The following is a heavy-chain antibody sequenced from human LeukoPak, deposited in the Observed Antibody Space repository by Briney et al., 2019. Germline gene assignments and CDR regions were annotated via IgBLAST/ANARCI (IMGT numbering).Heavy chain of an antibody. CDR3: VKDRYYDILTGSIDP. J-gene: IGHJ5*02. CDR2: ISSNGGST. D-gene: IGHD3-9*01. V-gene: IGHV3-64D*06. Sequence: GGSLRLSCSASGFTFNSFSMHWVRQAPGKGLEYVSAISSNGGSTYYADSVKGRFTISRDNSKNTLYLQMSSLRAEDTAVYYCVKDRYYDILTGSIDPWGQATLVTVSS. CDR1: GFTFNSFS.